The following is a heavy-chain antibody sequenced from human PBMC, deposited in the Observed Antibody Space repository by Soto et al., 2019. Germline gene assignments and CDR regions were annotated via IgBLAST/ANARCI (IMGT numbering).Heavy chain of an antibody. CDR1: GFTFSSYA. Sequence: PGGSLRLSCAASGFTFSSYAMSWVRQAPGEGLEWVSAISGSGGSTYYADSVKGRFTISRDNSKNTLYLQMNSLRAEDTAVYYCAKMVAAPRHYYYGMDVWGQGTTVTVS. V-gene: IGHV3-23*01. D-gene: IGHD6-6*01. CDR2: ISGSGGST. J-gene: IGHJ6*02. CDR3: AKMVAAPRHYYYGMDV.